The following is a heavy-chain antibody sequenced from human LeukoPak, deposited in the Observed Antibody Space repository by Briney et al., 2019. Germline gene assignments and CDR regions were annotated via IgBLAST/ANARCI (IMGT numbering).Heavy chain of an antibody. J-gene: IGHJ4*02. CDR3: AGCTTGRTFGSLREIKRSREIDY. V-gene: IGHV3-21*01. Sequence: NPGGSLRLSCAASGFTFSSYSMNRVRQAPGKGLEWVSFISSSSNYIYYADSVKGRFTISRDNAKNSLYLQMNSLRVEDTAVYYCAGCTTGRTFGSLREIKRSREIDYWGQGTLVTVSS. CDR1: GFTFSSYS. D-gene: IGHD1-1*01. CDR2: ISSSSNYI.